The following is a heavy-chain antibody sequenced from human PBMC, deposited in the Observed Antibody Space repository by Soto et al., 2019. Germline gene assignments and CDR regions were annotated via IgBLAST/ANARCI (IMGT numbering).Heavy chain of an antibody. CDR3: ARVRIGMAY. D-gene: IGHD2-8*01. Sequence: QVQLQESGPGLVKPSGTLSLTCGVSGGSLSSINWWSWVRQPPGKVLDWIGEIYQSPSTNYNPSLKSRVPISVGKSKSQCALKLSSVTAADTAVYYCARVRIGMAYWGKGTLVTVSS. CDR1: GGSLSSINW. CDR2: IYQSPST. V-gene: IGHV4-4*02. J-gene: IGHJ4*02.